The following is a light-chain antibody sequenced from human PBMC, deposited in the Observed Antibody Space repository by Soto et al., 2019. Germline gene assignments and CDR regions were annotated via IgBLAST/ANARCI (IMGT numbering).Light chain of an antibody. V-gene: IGKV1-39*01. CDR3: QQSYSMWT. Sequence: DIQMTQSPSSLSASVGDRVTITCRASQIITNYLNWYQQKPGKAPKLLISAASSLQSGVPSRFSGSGSGTDFTLTISSLQPEDFATYYCQQSYSMWTFGQGTKVEVK. CDR2: AAS. CDR1: QIITNY. J-gene: IGKJ1*01.